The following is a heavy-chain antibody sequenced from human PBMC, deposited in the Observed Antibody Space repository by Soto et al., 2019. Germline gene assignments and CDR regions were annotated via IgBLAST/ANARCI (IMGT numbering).Heavy chain of an antibody. D-gene: IGHD6-13*01. CDR2: INHSGST. CDR3: ARTGSAAAGDY. CDR1: GGSFSGYY. V-gene: IGHV4-34*01. J-gene: IGHJ4*02. Sequence: QVQLQQWGAGLLKPSETLSLTCAVYGGSFSGYYWSWIRQPPGKGLEWIGEINHSGSTNYNPSLKSRVTISVDTSKNPFSLKLSSVTAADTAVYYCARTGSAAAGDYWGQGTLVTVSS.